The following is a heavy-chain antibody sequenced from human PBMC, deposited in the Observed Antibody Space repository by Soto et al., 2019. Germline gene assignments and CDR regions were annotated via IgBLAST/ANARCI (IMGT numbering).Heavy chain of an antibody. J-gene: IGHJ5*02. CDR2: IWHDGINE. CDR1: GFTFSDYA. V-gene: IGHV3-33*03. D-gene: IGHD3-10*01. Sequence: QERLVESGGGVVQPGRSLRLSCAVSGFTFSDYAMHWFRQAPGKGLEWVALIWHDGINEFYADSVKGRFTISRDISNNTLYLQMNSLRPEDTAVYYCTKSRGDAYKWGLGLDQWGQGTLVTVSS. CDR3: TKSRGDAYKWGLGLDQ.